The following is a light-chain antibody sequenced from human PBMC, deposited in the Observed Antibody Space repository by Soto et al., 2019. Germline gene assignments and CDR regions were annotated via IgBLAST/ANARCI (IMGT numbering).Light chain of an antibody. CDR1: QSVGYH. CDR3: QQYGSSPWT. J-gene: IGKJ1*01. Sequence: EIVLTQSPATLSLSPGERATLSCRASQSVGYHLAWYQQKPGQAPRLLIYDASNRATDIPARFSGSGSGTDFTLTISRLEPEDFSVYYCQQYGSSPWTFGQGTKVDIK. V-gene: IGKV3-20*01. CDR2: DAS.